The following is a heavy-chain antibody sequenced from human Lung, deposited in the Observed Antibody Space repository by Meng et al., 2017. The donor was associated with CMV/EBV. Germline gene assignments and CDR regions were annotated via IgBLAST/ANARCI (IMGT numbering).Heavy chain of an antibody. V-gene: IGHV3-73*01. Sequence: GESLKISCAASGFTFSGSAMHWVRQASGKGLEWVGRIRSKANSYATAYAASVKGRFTISRDDSKNTAYLQMNSLKTEDTAVYYCTSHSYDFWGGMDVWGQGTXVTVYS. CDR1: GFTFSGSA. CDR2: IRSKANSYAT. D-gene: IGHD3-3*01. CDR3: TSHSYDFWGGMDV. J-gene: IGHJ6*02.